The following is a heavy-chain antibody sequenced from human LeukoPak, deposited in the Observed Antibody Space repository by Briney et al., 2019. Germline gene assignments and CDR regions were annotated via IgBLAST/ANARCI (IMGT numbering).Heavy chain of an antibody. Sequence: GASVKVSCKASGYTLTSYGISWVRQAPGQGLEWMGWISANNGNTNYAQKLQGRVTITTDTSTSTAYMELRTLRSDDTAVYYCARDRDPSGGQSYWGKGTLGTVSS. CDR1: GYTLTSYG. CDR2: ISANNGNT. V-gene: IGHV1-18*01. CDR3: ARDRDPSGGQSY. D-gene: IGHD1-26*01. J-gene: IGHJ4*02.